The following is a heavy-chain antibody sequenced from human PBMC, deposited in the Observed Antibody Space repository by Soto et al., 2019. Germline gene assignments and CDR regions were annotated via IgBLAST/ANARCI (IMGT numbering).Heavy chain of an antibody. J-gene: IGHJ6*02. CDR3: AKDRKRGSSSWSPSYYYYYGVDV. V-gene: IGHV3-30*18. CDR2: ISYDGSDK. Sequence: QVQLVESGGGVVQPGRSLRLSCAASGFTFSSYGMHWVRQAPGKGLEWVALISYDGSDKYYAESVKGRFTISRDSSKNTLYLQMSSLRGEDTAMYYCAKDRKRGSSSWSPSYYYYYGVDVWGQGTTVTVSS. CDR1: GFTFSSYG. D-gene: IGHD6-13*01.